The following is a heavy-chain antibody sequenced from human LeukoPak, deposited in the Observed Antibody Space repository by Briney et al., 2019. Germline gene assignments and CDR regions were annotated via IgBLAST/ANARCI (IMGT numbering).Heavy chain of an antibody. CDR1: GLTFNNAW. J-gene: IGHJ4*02. CDR2: IRSRSAGGTT. D-gene: IGHD4/OR15-4a*01. V-gene: IGHV3-15*01. CDR3: STGGATHDY. Sequence: GGTLRLSCAASGLTFNNAWMSWVRKAPGTGMEWVGRIRSRSAGGTTDYGAPVKGRFTISREDSKNTLYLQMYSLKTEDTAVYYCSTGGATHDYWGQGTWVTVSS.